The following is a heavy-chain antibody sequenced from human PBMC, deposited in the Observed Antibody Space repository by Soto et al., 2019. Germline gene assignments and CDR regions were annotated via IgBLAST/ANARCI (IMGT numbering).Heavy chain of an antibody. J-gene: IGHJ6*02. CDR1: GYTFTGYY. V-gene: IGHV1-2*02. CDR3: ARVRHITMVRGVNRGYYYYGMDV. D-gene: IGHD3-10*01. CDR2: INPNSGGT. Sequence: ASVKVSCKASGYTFTGYYMHWVRQAPGQGLEWMGWINPNSGGTNYAQKFQGRVTITADESTSTAYMELSSLRSEDMAVYYCARVRHITMVRGVNRGYYYYGMDVWGQGTTVTVSS.